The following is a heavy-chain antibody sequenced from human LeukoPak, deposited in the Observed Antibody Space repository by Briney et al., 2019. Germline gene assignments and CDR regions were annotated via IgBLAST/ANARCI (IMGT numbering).Heavy chain of an antibody. CDR1: GGSISSYY. CDR3: ARVSYCSSTSCYDAFDI. J-gene: IGHJ3*02. V-gene: IGHV4-4*07. Sequence: SETLSLTCTVSGGSISSYYWSWIRQPAGKGLEWIGRIYTSGSTNYNPSLKSRVTMSVDMSKNQFSLKLSSVTAADTAVYYCARVSYCSSTSCYDAFDIWGQGTMVTVSS. CDR2: IYTSGST. D-gene: IGHD2-2*01.